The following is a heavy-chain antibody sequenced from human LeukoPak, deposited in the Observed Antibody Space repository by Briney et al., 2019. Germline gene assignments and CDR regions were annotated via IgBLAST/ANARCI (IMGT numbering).Heavy chain of an antibody. CDR1: GGSFSGYY. CDR3: ARQVHDFWSGYKFYWYFDL. CDR2: INHSGST. Sequence: PSETLSLTCAVYGGSFSGYYWSWIRQPPGKGQEWIGEINHSGSTNYNPSLKSRVTISVDTSKNQFSLKLSSVTAADTAVYYCARQVHDFWSGYKFYWYFDLWGRGTLVTVSS. D-gene: IGHD3-3*01. J-gene: IGHJ2*01. V-gene: IGHV4-34*01.